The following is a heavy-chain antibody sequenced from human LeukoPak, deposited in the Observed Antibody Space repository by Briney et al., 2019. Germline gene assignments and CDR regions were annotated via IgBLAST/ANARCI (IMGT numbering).Heavy chain of an antibody. CDR3: ARDGVATNDY. Sequence: PGRSLRLSCAASGFRFSSYGMHWVRQAPGKGLEWVAVISDDGIKIYYGDSVKGRFTISRDNSKNTLNLQMDSLRADDTAVYYCARDGVATNDYWGQGTLVTVSS. CDR1: GFRFSSYG. CDR2: ISDDGIKI. D-gene: IGHD2-15*01. V-gene: IGHV3-30*03. J-gene: IGHJ4*02.